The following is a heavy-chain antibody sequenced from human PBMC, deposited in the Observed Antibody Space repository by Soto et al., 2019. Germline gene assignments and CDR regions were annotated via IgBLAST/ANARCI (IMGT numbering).Heavy chain of an antibody. D-gene: IGHD2-21*02. V-gene: IGHV3-48*02. Sequence: PGGSLRLSCAASGFTFSSYSMNWVRQAPGKGLEWVSYISSSSGTIYYGDSVKGRFTISRDNAKNSLYLQMNSLRDEDTAVYYCARGAPTSRKQSVVVTARSIPGFDPWGQGTLVTVSS. J-gene: IGHJ5*02. CDR3: ARGAPTSRKQSVVVTARSIPGFDP. CDR1: GFTFSSYS. CDR2: ISSSSGTI.